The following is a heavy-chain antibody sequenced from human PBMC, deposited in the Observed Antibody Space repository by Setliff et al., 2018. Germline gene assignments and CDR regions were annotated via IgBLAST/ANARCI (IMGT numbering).Heavy chain of an antibody. D-gene: IGHD1-1*01. Sequence: PSETLSLTCTVSGASISSGAYYWAWIRQPPGKGLEWIGRIHYRGTTYSNASLASRLTISVDTAKNQFSLKLTSVTAADTAVYYCARTGTYRYFDHWGQGTRVTVSS. V-gene: IGHV4-39*01. CDR3: ARTGTYRYFDH. J-gene: IGHJ4*02. CDR1: GASISSGAYY. CDR2: IHYRGTT.